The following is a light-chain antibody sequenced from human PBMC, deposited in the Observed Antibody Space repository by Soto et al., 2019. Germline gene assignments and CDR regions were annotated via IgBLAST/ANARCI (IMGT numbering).Light chain of an antibody. CDR2: GAS. CDR3: QQYYSIPRT. CDR1: QSLLDSSNNKDY. V-gene: IGKV4-1*01. Sequence: IVMTQSPDSLDVSLGEMATLNCKSNQSLLDSSNNKDYSTWYQQKPGQPPKLIIYGASTRECRVPNRISGSGSGTDFTLTISSLQAEDVAVYYWQQYYSIPRTFGHGTKVDI. J-gene: IGKJ1*01.